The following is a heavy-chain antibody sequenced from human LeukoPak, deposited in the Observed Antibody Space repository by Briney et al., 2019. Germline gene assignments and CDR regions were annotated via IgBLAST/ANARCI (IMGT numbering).Heavy chain of an antibody. CDR2: ISYDGSNK. CDR1: GFTFSSYA. Sequence: GGSLRLSCAASGFTFSSYAMHWVRQAPGKGLEWVAVISYDGSNKYYADSVKGRFTISRDNSKNTLYLQMNSLRAEDTAVYYCASGIAAAGTIYWGQGTLVTVSS. V-gene: IGHV3-30*04. J-gene: IGHJ4*02. CDR3: ASGIAAAGTIY. D-gene: IGHD6-13*01.